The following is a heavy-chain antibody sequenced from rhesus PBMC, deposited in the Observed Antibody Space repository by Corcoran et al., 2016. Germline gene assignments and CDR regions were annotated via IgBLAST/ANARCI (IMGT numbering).Heavy chain of an antibody. CDR3: ARDAGRGGLFGLPAWYFDL. J-gene: IGHJ2*01. CDR1: GYSISSGYG. V-gene: IGHV4-122*02. CDR2: ISYSGST. Sequence: QLQLQESGPGLVKPSETLSLTCAVSGYSISSGYGWSWIRQPPGKGLEWIGYISYSGSTSYNPSLKSRVTLSRDTSQHQFSLKLSSVTAADTAVYYCARDAGRGGLFGLPAWYFDLWGPGTPITISS. D-gene: IGHD3-3*01.